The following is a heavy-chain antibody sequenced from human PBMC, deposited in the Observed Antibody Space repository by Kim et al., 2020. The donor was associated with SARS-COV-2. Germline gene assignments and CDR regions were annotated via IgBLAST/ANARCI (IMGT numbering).Heavy chain of an antibody. Sequence: GGSLRLSCAASGFTFSSNGMHWVRKAPGKGLEWVAVISYDGSNKYYADSVKGRFTISRDNSKNTLYLQMNSLRAEDTAVYYCAREKVVVASTPVPYYYYGMEGWGQGTSVTDSS. CDR1: GFTFSSNG. J-gene: IGHJ6*02. D-gene: IGHD2-15*01. CDR2: ISYDGSNK. V-gene: IGHV3-33*05. CDR3: AREKVVVASTPVPYYYYGMEG.